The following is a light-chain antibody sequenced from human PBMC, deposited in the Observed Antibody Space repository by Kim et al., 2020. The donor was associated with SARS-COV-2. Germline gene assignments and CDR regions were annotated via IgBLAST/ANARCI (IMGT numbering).Light chain of an antibody. J-gene: IGKJ1*01. CDR1: QRISRY. CDR3: QQSYSIPT. Sequence: SESVGDRVTITCRASQRISRYLNWYQQKPGKAPQLLIYAASSLQTGVPSMFSGSGSGTDFTLTISSLQPEDFATYYCQQSYSIPTFGQGTKVDIK. CDR2: AAS. V-gene: IGKV1-39*01.